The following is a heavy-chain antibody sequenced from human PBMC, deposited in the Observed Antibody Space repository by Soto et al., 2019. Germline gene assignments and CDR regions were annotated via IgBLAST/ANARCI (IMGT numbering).Heavy chain of an antibody. CDR1: GYTFADYI. V-gene: IGHV1-3*01. J-gene: IGHJ3*02. Sequence: QAQLVQSGAEVRKPGASIKVSCGTSGYTFADYILHWVRLAPGQGLEWMGWINAANGNTRYSKRLQGRLTITRDTSAGTGFMELASLTPEDSAVYYCARNRLDIASFRYLDAFEILGQCTMVTVSS. D-gene: IGHD3-9*01. CDR3: ARNRLDIASFRYLDAFEI. CDR2: INAANGNT.